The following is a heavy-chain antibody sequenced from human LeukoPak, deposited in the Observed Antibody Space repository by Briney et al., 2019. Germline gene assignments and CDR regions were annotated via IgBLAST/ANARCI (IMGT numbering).Heavy chain of an antibody. D-gene: IGHD3-22*01. J-gene: IGHJ4*02. V-gene: IGHV4-39*07. CDR3: ARRPPVNYYDSSGLLFDY. CDR2: FYYSGST. Sequence: SETLSLTCTVSGGSISSSSYYWGWIRQPPGKGLEWIGSFYYSGSTYYNPSLRSRVTISVDTSKNQFSLKLSSVTAADTAVYYCARRPPVNYYDSSGLLFDYWGQGILVAVSA. CDR1: GGSISSSSYY.